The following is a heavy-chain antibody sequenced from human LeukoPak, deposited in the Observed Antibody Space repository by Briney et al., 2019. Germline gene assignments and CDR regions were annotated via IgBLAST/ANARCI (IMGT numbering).Heavy chain of an antibody. D-gene: IGHD3-9*01. J-gene: IGHJ4*02. Sequence: SETLSLTCTVSGGSISSYYWSWIRQPPGKGLEWIGYIYYSGSTNNNPSLKSRATISVDTSKNQFSLKLSSVTAADTAVYYCACETGSRIAFDYWGQGTLVTVSS. V-gene: IGHV4-59*01. CDR1: GGSISSYY. CDR2: IYYSGST. CDR3: ACETGSRIAFDY.